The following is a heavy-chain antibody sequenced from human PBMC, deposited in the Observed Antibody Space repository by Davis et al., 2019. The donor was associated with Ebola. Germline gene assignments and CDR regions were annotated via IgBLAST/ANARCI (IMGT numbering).Heavy chain of an antibody. CDR3: ARGWLRGGMDV. CDR2: TYYKSKWYN. V-gene: IGHV6-1*01. D-gene: IGHD5-18*01. J-gene: IGHJ6*02. CDR1: GDSVSSAG. Sequence: PSETLSLTCAISGDSVSSAGWNWIRQSPSRGLEWLGRTYYKSKWYNDYAVSVKSRITINPDTSKNQFSLQLNSLTPEDKALYYCARGWLRGGMDVWGEGTTVTV.